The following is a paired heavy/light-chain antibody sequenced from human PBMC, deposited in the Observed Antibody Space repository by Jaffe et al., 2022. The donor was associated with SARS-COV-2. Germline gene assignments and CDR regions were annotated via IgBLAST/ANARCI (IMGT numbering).Light chain of an antibody. CDR3: AAWDDSLNGRGV. V-gene: IGLV1-44*01. Sequence: QSVLTQPPSASGTPGQRVTISCSGSSSNIGSNTVNWYQQLPGTAPKLLIYSNNQRPSGVPDRFSGSKSGTSASLAISGLQSEDEADYYCAAWDDSLNGRGVFGGGTKLTVL. CDR1: SSNIGSNT. CDR2: SNN. J-gene: IGLJ2*01.
Heavy chain of an antibody. CDR1: GYTFTGYY. V-gene: IGHV1-2*06. Sequence: QVQLVQSGAEVKKPGASVKVSCKASGYTFTGYYMHWVRQAPGQGLEWMGRINPNSGGTNYAQKFQGRVTMTRDTSISTAYMELSRLRSDDTAVYYCARVSPPGVGRAARLVAFDIWGQGTMVTVSS. D-gene: IGHD6-6*01. CDR3: ARVSPPGVGRAARLVAFDI. CDR2: INPNSGGT. J-gene: IGHJ3*02.